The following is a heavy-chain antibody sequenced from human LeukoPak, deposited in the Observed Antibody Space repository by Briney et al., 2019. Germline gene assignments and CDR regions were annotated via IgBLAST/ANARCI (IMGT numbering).Heavy chain of an antibody. V-gene: IGHV3-21*01. J-gene: IGHJ4*02. Sequence: GGSLRLSCAASGFTFSRCGMNWVRQTPGKGLEWVSSISGSSTYIYYADSVKGRFTISRDNAKNSLYLQMNSLRAEDTAVYYCARGSEWSSGVSDYWGQGTLVTVSS. CDR1: GFTFSRCG. CDR2: ISGSSTYI. CDR3: ARGSEWSSGVSDY. D-gene: IGHD3-3*01.